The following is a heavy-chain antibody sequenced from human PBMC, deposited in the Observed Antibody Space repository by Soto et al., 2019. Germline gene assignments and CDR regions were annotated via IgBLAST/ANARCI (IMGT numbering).Heavy chain of an antibody. J-gene: IGHJ3*02. CDR1: GGTFSSYA. V-gene: IGHV1-69*13. Sequence: SVKVSCKASGGTFSSYAISWVRQAPGQGLEWMGGIIPIFGTANYAQKFQGRVTITADESTSTAYMELSSLRSEDTAVYYCATWGYSGSDAFDIWGQGAMVTVSS. D-gene: IGHD5-12*01. CDR3: ATWGYSGSDAFDI. CDR2: IIPIFGTA.